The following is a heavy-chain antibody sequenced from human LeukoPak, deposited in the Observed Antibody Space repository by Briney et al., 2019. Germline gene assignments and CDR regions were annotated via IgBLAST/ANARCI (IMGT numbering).Heavy chain of an antibody. CDR1: GYTFTSYY. Sequence: GASVKVSFKASGYTFTSYYMHWVRQAPGQGLEWMGIINPSGGSTSYAQEFQGRATMTRDMSTSTDYMELSSLRSEDTAVYYCARDNSVEDTAWWFDPWGQGTLVTVSS. CDR2: INPSGGST. D-gene: IGHD4-23*01. CDR3: ARDNSVEDTAWWFDP. J-gene: IGHJ5*02. V-gene: IGHV1-46*01.